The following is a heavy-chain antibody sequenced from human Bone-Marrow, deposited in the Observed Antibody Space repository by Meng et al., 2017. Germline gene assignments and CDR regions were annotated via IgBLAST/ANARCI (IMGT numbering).Heavy chain of an antibody. D-gene: IGHD6-13*01. V-gene: IGHV3-15*04. J-gene: IGHJ4*02. Sequence: GESLKISCTASGFTFGDYALNWVRQAPGKGLEWVGRIERNSDGGTIHYAAPVKGRFTISRDDSRNTLYLQMDSLINEDTAVYFCATGAAAADHWGQGTLVTVSS. CDR2: IERNSDGGTI. CDR1: GFTFGDYA. CDR3: ATGAAAADH.